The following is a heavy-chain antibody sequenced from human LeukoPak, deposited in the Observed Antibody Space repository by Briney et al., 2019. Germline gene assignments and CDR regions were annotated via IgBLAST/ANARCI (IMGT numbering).Heavy chain of an antibody. CDR2: IKSKTDGGTT. D-gene: IGHD3-10*01. Sequence: GGSLRLSCAASGFTFTYAYMSWVRQAPGRGLEWVGRIKSKTDGGTTDYAAPVKGRFTISRDDSNKTLHLQMNSLKTEDTGVYYCTTDAPYYGSGSYFSDFQHWGQGTLVTVYS. V-gene: IGHV3-15*01. CDR3: TTDAPYYGSGSYFSDFQH. J-gene: IGHJ1*01. CDR1: GFTFTYAY.